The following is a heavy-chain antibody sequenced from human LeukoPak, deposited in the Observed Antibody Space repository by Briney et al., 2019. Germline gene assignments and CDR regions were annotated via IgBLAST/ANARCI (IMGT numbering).Heavy chain of an antibody. Sequence: PGGSLRLSCAASGFTFSSYAMSWVRQAPGKGLEWVSAISGSGGSTYYADSVKGRFTISRDNSKNTLYLQTNSLRAEDTAVYYCARAGVESQSAFDIWGQGTMVTVSS. V-gene: IGHV3-23*01. CDR1: GFTFSSYA. CDR3: ARAGVESQSAFDI. J-gene: IGHJ3*02. CDR2: ISGSGGST.